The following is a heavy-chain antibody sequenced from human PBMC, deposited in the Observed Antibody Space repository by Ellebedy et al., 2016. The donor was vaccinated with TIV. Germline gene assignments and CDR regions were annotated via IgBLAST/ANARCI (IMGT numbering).Heavy chain of an antibody. CDR3: ASLAGPREHNSSSWGDYYYYGMDV. CDR1: GFTFSSYW. D-gene: IGHD6-13*01. CDR2: IKQDGSEK. Sequence: GGSLRLSXAASGFTFSSYWMSWVRQAPGKGLEWVANIKQDGSEKYYVDSVKGRFTISRDNAKNSLYLQMNSLRAEDTAVYYCASLAGPREHNSSSWGDYYYYGMDVWGQGTTVTVSS. V-gene: IGHV3-7*03. J-gene: IGHJ6*02.